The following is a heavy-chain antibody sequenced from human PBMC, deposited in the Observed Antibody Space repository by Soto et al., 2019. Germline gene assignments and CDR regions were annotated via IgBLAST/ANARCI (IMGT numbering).Heavy chain of an antibody. CDR1: GFTFSDYY. J-gene: IGHJ4*02. Sequence: GGSLRLSCAASGFTFSDYYMSWIRQAPGKGLEWVSYISSSGSTIYYADSVKGRFTISRNNAKNSLYLQMNSLRAEDTAVYYCARVRIMSSHHFDYWGQGTLVTVSS. CDR3: ARVRIMSSHHFDY. CDR2: ISSSGSTI. V-gene: IGHV3-11*01. D-gene: IGHD3-16*01.